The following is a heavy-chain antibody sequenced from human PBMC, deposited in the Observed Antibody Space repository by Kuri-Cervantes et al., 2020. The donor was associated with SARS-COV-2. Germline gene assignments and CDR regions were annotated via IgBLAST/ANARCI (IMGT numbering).Heavy chain of an antibody. J-gene: IGHJ3*02. D-gene: IGHD3-22*01. Sequence: ASVKVSCKASGYTFTSYYMHWVRQAPGQGLEWMGRINPNSGGTNHAQKFQGRVTMTRDTSISTAYMELSRLRSDDTAVYYCAQLQFGDYYDSSGYPDAFDIWGQGTMVTVSS. CDR3: AQLQFGDYYDSSGYPDAFDI. V-gene: IGHV1-2*06. CDR2: INPNSGGT. CDR1: GYTFTSYY.